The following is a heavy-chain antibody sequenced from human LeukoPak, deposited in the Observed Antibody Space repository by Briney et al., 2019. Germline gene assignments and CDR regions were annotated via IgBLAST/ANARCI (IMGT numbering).Heavy chain of an antibody. CDR1: GFTFSNFG. Sequence: GGSLRLSCAASGFTFSNFGLNWVRQAPGKGLEWVAFISDNGRRTYYLESVEGLFTISRDDSKNTLYLQMNSLRAEDTAVYYCTKDPTNWGQGTLVTVSS. J-gene: IGHJ4*02. CDR3: TKDPTN. CDR2: ISDNGRRT. V-gene: IGHV3-30*02.